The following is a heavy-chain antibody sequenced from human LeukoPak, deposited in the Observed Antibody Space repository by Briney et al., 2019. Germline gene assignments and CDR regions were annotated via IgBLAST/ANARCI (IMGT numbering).Heavy chain of an antibody. CDR3: ATSGVVSSSGYDY. J-gene: IGHJ4*02. D-gene: IGHD3-22*01. Sequence: GGSLRLSCAASGFTVSSNYMSWVRQAPGKGLEWVSVIYSGGSTYYADSVKGRFTISRDNSKNTLYLQMNSLRAEDTAVYYCATSGVVSSSGYDYWGQGTLVTVSS. CDR2: IYSGGST. V-gene: IGHV3-53*01. CDR1: GFTVSSNY.